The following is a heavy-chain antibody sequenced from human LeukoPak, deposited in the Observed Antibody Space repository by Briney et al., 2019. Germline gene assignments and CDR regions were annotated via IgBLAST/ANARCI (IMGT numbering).Heavy chain of an antibody. V-gene: IGHV3-21*01. CDR3: ARDHSLDC. D-gene: IGHD4-11*01. CDR1: GFPFSSYS. CDR2: ISSTSSSI. Sequence: GGTLRLSCAASGFPFSSYSMNWVRQAPGKGLEWVSSISSTSSSIYYADSVKGRITISRDNAKHSLYLQMNSLRAEDTAVYYCARDHSLDCWGQGTLVTVSS. J-gene: IGHJ4*02.